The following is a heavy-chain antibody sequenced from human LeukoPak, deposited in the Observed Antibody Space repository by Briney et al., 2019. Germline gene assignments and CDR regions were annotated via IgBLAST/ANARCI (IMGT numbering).Heavy chain of an antibody. D-gene: IGHD1-14*01. Sequence: GGSLRPSCAASGFTFSSYSMNWVRQAPGKGLEWVSAISGSGGSKYYADSVKGRFTISRDNSKNTLYLQMNSLRAEDTAVYYCAKASPDHFDYWGQGTLVTVSS. V-gene: IGHV3-23*01. CDR1: GFTFSSYS. CDR2: ISGSGGSK. CDR3: AKASPDHFDY. J-gene: IGHJ4*02.